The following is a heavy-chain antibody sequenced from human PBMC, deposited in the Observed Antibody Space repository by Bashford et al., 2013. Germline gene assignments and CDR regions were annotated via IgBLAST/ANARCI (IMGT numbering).Heavy chain of an antibody. Sequence: PSLQSRVTMSADTSKNHFSLRLASVTAADTAVYFCARGLDGRGSYRSGFDFWGQGTLVTVSS. D-gene: IGHD5-12*01. CDR3: ARGLDGRGSYRSGFDF. J-gene: IGHJ4*02. V-gene: IGHV4-31*02.